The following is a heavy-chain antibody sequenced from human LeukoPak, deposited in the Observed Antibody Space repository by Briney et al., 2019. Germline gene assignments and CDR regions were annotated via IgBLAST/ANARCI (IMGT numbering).Heavy chain of an antibody. CDR2: ITSSGDGT. J-gene: IGHJ4*02. V-gene: IGHV3-23*01. CDR3: ARDSDYYAFTY. Sequence: GGSLRLSCAASGFTFSIYAMSWVRQAPGKGLQWVSSITSSGDGTYYADSVKGRFTISRDNFKNTVYLQMNSLRAEDTAVYYCARDSDYYAFTYWGQGTLVTVSS. CDR1: GFTFSIYA. D-gene: IGHD1-26*01.